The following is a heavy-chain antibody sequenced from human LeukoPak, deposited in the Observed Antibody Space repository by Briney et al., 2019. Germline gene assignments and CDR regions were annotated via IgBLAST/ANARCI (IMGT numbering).Heavy chain of an antibody. CDR3: ARGGYCSSTSCYAANYYYYYGMDV. D-gene: IGHD2-2*01. CDR1: GYTFTSYG. J-gene: IGHJ6*02. Sequence: ASVKVSCKASGYTFTSYGISWVRQAPGQGLEWMGWISAYNGNTNYAQKLQGRVTMTTDTSTSTAYMELRSLRSDDTAVYYCARGGYCSSTSCYAANYYYYYGMDVWGQGTTVTVSS. V-gene: IGHV1-18*01. CDR2: ISAYNGNT.